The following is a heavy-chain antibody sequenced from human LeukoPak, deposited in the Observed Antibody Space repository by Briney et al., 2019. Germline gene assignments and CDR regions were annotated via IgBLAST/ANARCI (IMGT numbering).Heavy chain of an antibody. CDR2: IYSGGST. CDR3: AKRVDYYGSGLPMDV. V-gene: IGHV3-53*01. D-gene: IGHD3-10*01. Sequence: GSLRLSCAASGFTVSSNYMSWVRQAPGKGLEWVSVIYSGGSTYYADSVKGRFTISRDNSKNTLYLQMNSLRAEDTAVYYCAKRVDYYGSGLPMDVWGQGTTVTVSS. J-gene: IGHJ6*02. CDR1: GFTVSSNY.